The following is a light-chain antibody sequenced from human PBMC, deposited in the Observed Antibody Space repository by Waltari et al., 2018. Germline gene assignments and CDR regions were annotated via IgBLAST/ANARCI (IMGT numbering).Light chain of an antibody. V-gene: IGKV1-13*02. CDR1: QGINSA. J-gene: IGKJ5*01. CDR2: DAS. Sequence: AIQLTQAPSSLSASVGDRCTIPCRASQGINSALAWYQQKPGKAPKLLIYDASSLESGVPSRFSGSGYGTDFTLTISSLQPEDFATYYCQQFKSFLITFGQGTRLEIK. CDR3: QQFKSFLIT.